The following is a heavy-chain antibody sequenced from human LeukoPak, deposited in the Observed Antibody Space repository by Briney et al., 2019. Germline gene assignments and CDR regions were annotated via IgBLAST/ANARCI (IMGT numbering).Heavy chain of an antibody. CDR3: ARQLKEGELAFYYYYYMDV. J-gene: IGHJ6*03. CDR2: IYYSGST. CDR1: GGSISSSSYY. V-gene: IGHV4-39*01. D-gene: IGHD1-26*01. Sequence: SETLSLTCTVSGGSISSSSYYWGWIRQPPGKGLEWIGSIYYSGSTYYNPSLKSRVTISVDTSKNQFSLKLSSVTAADTAVYYCARQLKEGELAFYYYYYMDVWGKGTTVTISS.